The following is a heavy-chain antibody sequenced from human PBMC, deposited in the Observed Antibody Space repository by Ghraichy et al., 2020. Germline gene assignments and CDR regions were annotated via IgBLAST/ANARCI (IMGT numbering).Heavy chain of an antibody. V-gene: IGHV6-1*01. Sequence: SQTLSLTCAISGDSVSSNSVAWNWIRQSPSRGLEWLGRTYYRSKWYNDYAISVKSRITVNPDTSKNQFSLQLDSVTPDDTAVYYCARDRDSTSTFDYWGQGTLVTVSS. D-gene: IGHD6-6*01. CDR2: TYYRSKWYN. CDR3: ARDRDSTSTFDY. J-gene: IGHJ4*02. CDR1: GDSVSSNSVA.